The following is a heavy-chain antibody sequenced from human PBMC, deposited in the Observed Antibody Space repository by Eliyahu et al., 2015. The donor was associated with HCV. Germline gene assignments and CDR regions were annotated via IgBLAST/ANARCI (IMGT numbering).Heavy chain of an antibody. CDR1: GFTFXSYS. J-gene: IGHJ6*02. CDR2: ISSSSNYI. CDR3: ARWVGPYDFWSGNYYYYGMDV. D-gene: IGHD3-3*01. V-gene: IGHV3-21*02. Sequence: EVQLVESGGGLVKPGGSLRLSCAASGFTFXSYSMNWVRQAPGKGLEWVSSISSSSNYIYYADSVKGRFTISRDNAKNSLYLQMNSLRAEDTAVYYCARWVGPYDFWSGNYYYYGMDVWGQGTTVTVSS.